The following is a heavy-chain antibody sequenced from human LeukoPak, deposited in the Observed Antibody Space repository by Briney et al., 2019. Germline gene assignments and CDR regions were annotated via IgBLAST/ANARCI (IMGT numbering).Heavy chain of an antibody. CDR2: IYYSGST. D-gene: IGHD3-10*01. V-gene: IGHV4-31*03. CDR3: ARDQLYGSGPTGFDP. CDR1: GGSISSGGYY. J-gene: IGHJ5*02. Sequence: SETLSLTCTVSGGSISSGGYYWSWIRQHPGKGLEWIGYIYYSGSTYYNPSLKSRVTISVDTSKNQFSLKLSSVTAADTAVYYCARDQLYGSGPTGFDPWGQGTLVTVFS.